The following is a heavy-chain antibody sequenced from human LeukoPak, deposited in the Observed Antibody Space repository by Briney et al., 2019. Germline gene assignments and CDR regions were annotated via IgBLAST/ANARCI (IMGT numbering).Heavy chain of an antibody. V-gene: IGHV3-11*04. J-gene: IGHJ6*02. CDR2: ISSSGSTI. CDR1: GFTFSDYY. CDR3: ARTSLNHFGVVGPDGMDV. D-gene: IGHD3-3*01. Sequence: PGGSLRLSCAASGFTFSDYYMSWIRQAPGKGLEWVSYISSSGSTIYYADSVKGRFTISRDNAKNSLYLQMNSLRAEDTAVYYCARTSLNHFGVVGPDGMDVWGQGTTVTVSS.